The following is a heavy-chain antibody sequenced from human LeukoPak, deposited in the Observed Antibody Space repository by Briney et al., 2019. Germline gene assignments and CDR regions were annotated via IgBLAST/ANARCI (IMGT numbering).Heavy chain of an antibody. CDR3: AKANKWELLRGYFDY. J-gene: IGHJ4*02. D-gene: IGHD1-26*01. CDR2: ISGSGGST. V-gene: IGHV3-23*01. Sequence: GGSLRLSCAASGFTFSSYAMSWVRQAPGKGLEWVSAISGSGGSTYYADSVKGRFTTSRDNSKNTLYLQMSSLRAEDTAVYYCAKANKWELLRGYFDYWGQGTLVTVSS. CDR1: GFTFSSYA.